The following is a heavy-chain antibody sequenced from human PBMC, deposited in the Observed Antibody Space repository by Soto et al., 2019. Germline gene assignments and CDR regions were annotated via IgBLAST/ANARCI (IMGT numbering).Heavy chain of an antibody. V-gene: IGHV4-31*03. Sequence: QVQLQESGPGLVKPSQTLSLTCTVSGGSISSGGYYWSWIRQHPGKGLEWIGYIYYSGSTYYNPSLTSRVTISVDTSKYQFSLKLSSVTASDTAVYYCARVCGGDCHYGMDVWGQGTTVTVSS. CDR1: GGSISSGGYY. CDR2: IYYSGST. D-gene: IGHD2-21*02. CDR3: ARVCGGDCHYGMDV. J-gene: IGHJ6*02.